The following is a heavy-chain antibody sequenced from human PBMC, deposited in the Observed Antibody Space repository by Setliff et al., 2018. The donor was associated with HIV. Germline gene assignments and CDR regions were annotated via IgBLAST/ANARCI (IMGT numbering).Heavy chain of an antibody. CDR3: ARQPTDTSGYNNWFDS. D-gene: IGHD3-3*01. J-gene: IGHJ5*01. V-gene: IGHV5-51*01. CDR1: GYTFTNYW. CDR2: IYPGDSDT. Sequence: PGESLKISCRGSGYTFTNYWIGWARQMPGRGLEWMGIIYPGDSDTRYSPSFEGQVTMSADKSINTAYLQWNSLKASDTAMYYCARQPTDTSGYNNWFDSWGQGTLVTVSS.